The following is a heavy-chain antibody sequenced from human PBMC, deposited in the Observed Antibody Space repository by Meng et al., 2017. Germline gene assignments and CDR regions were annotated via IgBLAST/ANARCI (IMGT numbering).Heavy chain of an antibody. V-gene: IGHV1-18*01. Sequence: ASVQVSCKASGYSFNGYGISWVRQAPGQGLEWMGWISAYNGHTDYAQNLQGRVTMTTDTSTSTAYMELRSLRSGDTAMYYCAREGYPVFYFDFWGQGTLVTVSS. CDR1: GYSFNGYG. CDR2: ISAYNGHT. CDR3: AREGYPVFYFDF. J-gene: IGHJ4*02. D-gene: IGHD2-15*01.